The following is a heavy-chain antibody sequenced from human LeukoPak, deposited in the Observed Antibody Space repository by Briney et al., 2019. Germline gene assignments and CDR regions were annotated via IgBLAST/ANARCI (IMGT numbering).Heavy chain of an antibody. V-gene: IGHV3-30-3*01. CDR2: ISYDGSNK. CDR1: GFTFSSFA. CDR3: ARRYSSTWYYFDC. J-gene: IGHJ4*02. D-gene: IGHD6-13*01. Sequence: GGSLRLSCAASGFTFSSFAMHWVRQAPGKGLEWVAVISYDGSNKYYGDSVKGRFTISRDNPKNTLYLQMNSLRVEDTAVYYCARRYSSTWYYFDCGGQGTLVTVSS.